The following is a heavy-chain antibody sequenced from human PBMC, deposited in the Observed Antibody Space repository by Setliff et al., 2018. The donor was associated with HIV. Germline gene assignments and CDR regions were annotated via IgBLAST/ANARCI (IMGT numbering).Heavy chain of an antibody. CDR3: TRGGLVGAQSHFDY. J-gene: IGHJ4*02. V-gene: IGHV3-48*03. D-gene: IGHD1-26*01. CDR1: GFTFSSYE. Sequence: GGSLRLSCAASGFTFSSYEFNWVRQAPGKGLEWLSYMSSTGHTIHYADSVKGRFTISRDYAKNSLYLQMDSLRPEDTAIYYCTRGGLVGAQSHFDYWGPGTLGTVSS. CDR2: MSSTGHTI.